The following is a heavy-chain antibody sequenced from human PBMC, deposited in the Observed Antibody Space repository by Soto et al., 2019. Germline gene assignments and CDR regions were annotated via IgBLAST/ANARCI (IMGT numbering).Heavy chain of an antibody. CDR3: VTRSRGLQSSPPRLDS. CDR1: GLTFSGYG. V-gene: IGHV3-23*01. D-gene: IGHD4-4*01. CDR2: ISGSGSTT. J-gene: IGHJ4*02. Sequence: EVQLLESGGGLVQPGGSLRLSCAASGLTFSGYGMSWVRQAPGTGLEWVSPISGSGSTTYYADSVKGRFTISRDDSKNILFLQMNSLRAEDTAVYYCVTRSRGLQSSPPRLDSWGQGTLVTVSS.